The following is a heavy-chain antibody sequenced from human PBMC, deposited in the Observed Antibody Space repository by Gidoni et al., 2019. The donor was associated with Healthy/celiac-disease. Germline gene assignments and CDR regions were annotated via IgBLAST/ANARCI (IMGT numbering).Heavy chain of an antibody. CDR3: AREGRDYGDYYFDY. CDR1: GFTFSSYG. D-gene: IGHD4-17*01. J-gene: IGHJ4*02. V-gene: IGHV3-33*01. CDR2: IWYDGSNK. Sequence: QVQLVESGGGVVQPGRSLRLSCAASGFTFSSYGMHWVRQAPGKGLEWVAVIWYDGSNKYYADSVKGRFTISRDNSKNTLYLQMNSLRAEDTAVYYCAREGRDYGDYYFDYWGQGTLVTVSS.